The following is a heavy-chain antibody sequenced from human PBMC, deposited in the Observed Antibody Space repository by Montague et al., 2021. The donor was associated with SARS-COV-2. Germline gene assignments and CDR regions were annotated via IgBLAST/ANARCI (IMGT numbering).Heavy chain of an antibody. Sequence: SETLSLTCTVSGGSISNSYYYWGRIRQPPGKGLVWDGSFFYPGSSYYNPSLISRVTLSVDTSKNQVSLRLTSVTAADTAVYFCARQLSLTSGTGFDYWGQGTVVTVSS. CDR1: GGSISNSYYY. CDR3: ARQLSLTSGTGFDY. V-gene: IGHV4-39*01. D-gene: IGHD6-13*01. CDR2: FFYPGSS. J-gene: IGHJ4*02.